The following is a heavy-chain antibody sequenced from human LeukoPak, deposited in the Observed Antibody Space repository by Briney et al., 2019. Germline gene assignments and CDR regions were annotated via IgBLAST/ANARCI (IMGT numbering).Heavy chain of an antibody. CDR2: INHSGST. CDR3: ARLPDVLTGYYDFDY. J-gene: IGHJ4*02. CDR1: GGSFSGYY. Sequence: SETLSLTCAVYGGSFSGYYWSWIRQPPGKGLEWIGEINHSGSTNYNPSLKSRVTISVDTSKNQFSLKLSSVTAADTAVYYCARLPDVLTGYYDFDYWGQGTLVTVSS. V-gene: IGHV4-34*01. D-gene: IGHD3-9*01.